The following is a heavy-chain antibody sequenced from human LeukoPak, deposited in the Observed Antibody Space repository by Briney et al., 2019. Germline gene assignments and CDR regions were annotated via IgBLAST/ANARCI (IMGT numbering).Heavy chain of an antibody. V-gene: IGHV1-18*01. CDR3: ARGSAMAQKQLVRHFDS. CDR1: GYTFTNYG. CDR2: ISAHNGDT. D-gene: IGHD6-6*01. J-gene: IGHJ4*02. Sequence: RASVKVSCKASGYTFTNYGISWVRQAPGQGLEWMGWISAHNGDTNYAQNLQDRVTMTTDTSTTTAYMEVRSLTSDDTAVYYCARGSAMAQKQLVRHFDSWGQGTLVIVSS.